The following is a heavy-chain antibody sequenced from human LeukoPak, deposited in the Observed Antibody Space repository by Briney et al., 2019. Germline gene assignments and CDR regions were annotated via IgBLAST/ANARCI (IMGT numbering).Heavy chain of an antibody. Sequence: SETLSLTCTVSGDSMSSYYWSWLRHPPGKGLEWIGYVIYSGRTNYNPSLKSRVIISVDKSKNQFSLKVNSVTAADTAVYYCATHRVVASAGWFDPWGQGTLVTVSS. D-gene: IGHD2-2*01. J-gene: IGHJ5*02. CDR2: VIYSGRT. CDR3: ATHRVVASAGWFDP. V-gene: IGHV4-59*08. CDR1: GDSMSSYY.